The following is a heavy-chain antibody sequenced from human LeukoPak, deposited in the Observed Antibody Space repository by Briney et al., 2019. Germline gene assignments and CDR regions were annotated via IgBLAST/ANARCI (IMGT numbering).Heavy chain of an antibody. D-gene: IGHD6-19*01. CDR2: ISSSSSYI. CDR3: AKDIEEWLVKGGGCFDY. Sequence: KPGGSLRLSCAASGFIFSSYSMNRVRQAPGKGLEWVSSISSSSSYIYYADSVKGRFTISRDNAKNSLYLQMNSLRAEDTAVYYCAKDIEEWLVKGGGCFDYWGQGTLVTVSS. CDR1: GFIFSSYS. V-gene: IGHV3-21*01. J-gene: IGHJ4*02.